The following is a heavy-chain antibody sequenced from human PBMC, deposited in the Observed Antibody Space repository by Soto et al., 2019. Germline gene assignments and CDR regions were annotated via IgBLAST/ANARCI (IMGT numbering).Heavy chain of an antibody. Sequence: SVKVSCKASGGTFSSYAISWVRQAPGQGLEWMGGIIPIFGTANYAQKFQGRVTITADESTSTAYMELSSLRSEDTAVYYCARRGYSYGRLYYYGMDVWGQGNTVTVSS. CDR1: GGTFSSYA. V-gene: IGHV1-69*13. J-gene: IGHJ6*02. D-gene: IGHD5-18*01. CDR2: IIPIFGTA. CDR3: ARRGYSYGRLYYYGMDV.